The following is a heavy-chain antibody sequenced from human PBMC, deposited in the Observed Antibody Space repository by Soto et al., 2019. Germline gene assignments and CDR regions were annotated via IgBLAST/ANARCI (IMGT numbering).Heavy chain of an antibody. D-gene: IGHD3-22*01. Sequence: VQMLESGGGVVQPGRSLRLSCAASGFTFSSYAMHWVRQAPGKGLEWVAVISYDGSNKYYADSVKGRFTISRDNSKNTLYLQMNSLRAEDTAVYYCARDRGITMIVVVGVNWFDPWGQGTLVTVSS. CDR2: ISYDGSNK. CDR1: GFTFSSYA. J-gene: IGHJ5*02. V-gene: IGHV3-30-3*01. CDR3: ARDRGITMIVVVGVNWFDP.